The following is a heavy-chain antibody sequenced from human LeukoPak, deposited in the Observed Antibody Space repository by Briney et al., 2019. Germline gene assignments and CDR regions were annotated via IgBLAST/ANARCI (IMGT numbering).Heavy chain of an antibody. CDR1: GGSIYNSAYH. Sequence: PSETLSLTCSVSGGSIYNSAYHWGWIRQPPGKGLEWIGSIYYSGSTYYNPSLKSRVTISVDTSKNQFSLKLSPVTAADTAVYYCARPGEVYYYDSSGYPAHYFDYWGQGTLVTVSS. CDR3: ARPGEVYYYDSSGYPAHYFDY. J-gene: IGHJ4*02. V-gene: IGHV4-39*01. CDR2: IYYSGST. D-gene: IGHD3-22*01.